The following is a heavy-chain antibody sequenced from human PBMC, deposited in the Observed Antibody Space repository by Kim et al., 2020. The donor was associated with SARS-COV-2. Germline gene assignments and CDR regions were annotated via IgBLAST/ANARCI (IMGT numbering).Heavy chain of an antibody. CDR2: ISGLAGRRT. J-gene: IGHJ2*01. Sequence: GGSLRLSCAASGFTFSSYAMNWVRQAPGKGLEWVSTISGLAGRRTYYADSVKGRFTISRDNPKNTLSLQMNGLRADDTAVYYCAQARGYDNNYWHFDFW. CDR1: GFTFSSYA. CDR3: AQARGYDNNYWHFDF. D-gene: IGHD5-12*01. V-gene: IGHV3-23*01.